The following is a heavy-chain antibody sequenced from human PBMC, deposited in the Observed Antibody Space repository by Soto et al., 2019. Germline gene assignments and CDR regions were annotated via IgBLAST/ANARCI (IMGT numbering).Heavy chain of an antibody. CDR1: GLPHSSFA. Sequence: GRSLRLSCTASGLPHSSFALMWVRQAPGKGLECVSGIYGSGRGIEYADSVKGRFTISRDNSKNTVYLQMTDLRADDTAVYYCAKDAVYNDGLWLMDHWGQGTQVTVSS. CDR2: IYGSGRGI. J-gene: IGHJ1*01. CDR3: AKDAVYNDGLWLMDH. V-gene: IGHV3-23*05. D-gene: IGHD2-21*01.